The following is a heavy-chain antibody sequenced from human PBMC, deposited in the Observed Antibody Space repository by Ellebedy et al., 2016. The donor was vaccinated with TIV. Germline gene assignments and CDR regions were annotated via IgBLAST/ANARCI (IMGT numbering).Heavy chain of an antibody. J-gene: IGHJ4*02. D-gene: IGHD2-15*01. Sequence: GESLKISCAASGFTFNSYAMSWVRQAPGEGLEWVSAISHTGFSTYYADSVEGRFTISRDNSNNTVYLQMSSLRAEDTAVYYCAKDRNPRAAATPIDYWGQGTLVTVSS. V-gene: IGHV3-23*01. CDR1: GFTFNSYA. CDR2: ISHTGFST. CDR3: AKDRNPRAAATPIDY.